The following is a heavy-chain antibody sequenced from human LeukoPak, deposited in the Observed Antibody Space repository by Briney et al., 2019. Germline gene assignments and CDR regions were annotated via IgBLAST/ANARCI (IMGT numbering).Heavy chain of an antibody. J-gene: IGHJ4*02. CDR3: ARDLGRIQLWPVGY. CDR1: GFTFSSYW. CDR2: IKQDGSEK. Sequence: GGSLRLSCAASGFTFSSYWMSWVRQAPGKGREWVANIKQDGSEKYYVDSVKGRFTISRDNAKNSLYLQMNSLRAEDTAVYYCARDLGRIQLWPVGYWGQGTLVTVSS. D-gene: IGHD5-18*01. V-gene: IGHV3-7*01.